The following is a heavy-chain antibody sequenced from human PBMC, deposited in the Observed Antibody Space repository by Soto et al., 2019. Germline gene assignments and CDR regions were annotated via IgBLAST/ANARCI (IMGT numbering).Heavy chain of an antibody. CDR1: GGTISGYY. CDR2: IYSRGNT. CDR3: ARGQRFSDWFDP. J-gene: IGHJ5*02. V-gene: IGHV4-4*07. Sequence: SETLSLTCSVSGGTISGYYWTWIRQPAGKGLEWIGRIYSRGNTKYNPSLQSRVTMSLDTSNNQFSLRLTSVTAADTAVYYCARGQRFSDWFDPWGQGTLVTVSS. D-gene: IGHD3-3*01.